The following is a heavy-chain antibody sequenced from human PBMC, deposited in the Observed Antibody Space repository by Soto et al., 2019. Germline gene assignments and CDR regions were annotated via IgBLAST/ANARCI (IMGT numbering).Heavy chain of an antibody. CDR1: GDSVSSNSAA. CDR2: TYYRSKWYN. CDR3: AREVDIVVVPAAEEWGSHFDY. D-gene: IGHD2-2*01. V-gene: IGHV6-1*01. J-gene: IGHJ4*02. Sequence: PSQTLSLTCAISGDSVSSNSAAWNWIRQSPSRGLEWLGRTYYRSKWYNDYAVSVKSRITINPDTSKNQFSLQLNSVTPEDTAVYYCAREVDIVVVPAAEEWGSHFDYWGQGTLVTVSS.